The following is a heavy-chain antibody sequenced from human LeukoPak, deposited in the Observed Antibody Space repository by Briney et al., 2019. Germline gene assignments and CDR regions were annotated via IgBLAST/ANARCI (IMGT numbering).Heavy chain of an antibody. CDR3: AKELSLSPREYYYYMDV. D-gene: IGHD2-2*01. CDR2: ISGSGGST. J-gene: IGHJ6*03. V-gene: IGHV3-23*01. Sequence: GGSLRLSCAASGFTFTNSAMNWVRQAPGKGLEWVAAISGSGGSTYYADSVKGRFTISRDNSKNTLYLQMNSLRAEDTAVYYCAKELSLSPREYYYYMDVWGKGTTVTVSS. CDR1: GFTFTNSA.